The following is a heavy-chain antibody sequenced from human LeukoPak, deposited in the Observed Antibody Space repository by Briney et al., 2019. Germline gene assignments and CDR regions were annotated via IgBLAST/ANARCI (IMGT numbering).Heavy chain of an antibody. D-gene: IGHD3-9*01. Sequence: ASVKVSCKASGGTFSSYAISWVRQAPGQGLEWMGGIIPIFGTANYAQKFQGRITITADESTSTAYMELSSLRSEDTAVYYCARDRADYDILTGYPMDHYYGMDVWGQGTTVTVSS. V-gene: IGHV1-69*13. CDR2: IIPIFGTA. CDR1: GGTFSSYA. J-gene: IGHJ6*02. CDR3: ARDRADYDILTGYPMDHYYGMDV.